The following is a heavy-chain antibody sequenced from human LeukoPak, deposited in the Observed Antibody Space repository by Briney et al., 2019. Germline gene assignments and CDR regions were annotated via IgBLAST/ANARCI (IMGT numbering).Heavy chain of an antibody. V-gene: IGHV3-11*01. CDR2: ITNSGTTI. CDR3: ARNPSGYSSSWYQDSPFDY. J-gene: IGHJ4*02. D-gene: IGHD6-13*01. CDR1: GFTFTDYY. Sequence: GGSLRLSCAASGFTFTDYYMSWIRQAPGKGLEWVSYITNSGTTIYYADSVKGRFTISRDNAKNSLYLQMNSLRAEDTAVYYCARNPSGYSSSWYQDSPFDYWGQGTLVTVSS.